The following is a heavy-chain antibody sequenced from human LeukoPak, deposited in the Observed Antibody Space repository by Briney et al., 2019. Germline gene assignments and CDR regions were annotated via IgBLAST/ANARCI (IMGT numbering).Heavy chain of an antibody. Sequence: SETLSLTCTVSGGSISSYYWSWIRQPPGKGLEWIGSIYDSGSTYYNPSLKSRVTISVDTSKNQFSLKLNSVTAADTAVYYCARHYGPWGQGTLVTVSS. J-gene: IGHJ5*02. D-gene: IGHD3-16*01. CDR3: ARHYGP. V-gene: IGHV4-59*05. CDR1: GGSISSYY. CDR2: IYDSGST.